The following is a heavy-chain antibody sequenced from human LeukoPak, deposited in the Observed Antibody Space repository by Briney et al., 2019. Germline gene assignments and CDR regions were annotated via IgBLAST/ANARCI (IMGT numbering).Heavy chain of an antibody. D-gene: IGHD6-6*01. CDR1: EFTVTSNY. V-gene: IGHV3-53*01. CDR2: IYSGDDT. CDR3: ATGGAARSAGH. Sequence: GGSLRLSCAASEFTVTSNYMSWLRQAPGKGLEWVSVIYSGDDTYYADSVKGRFTISRDNSKNLVYLQMNSLRAEDTAVYYCATGGAARSAGHWGQGTLVTVSS. J-gene: IGHJ4*02.